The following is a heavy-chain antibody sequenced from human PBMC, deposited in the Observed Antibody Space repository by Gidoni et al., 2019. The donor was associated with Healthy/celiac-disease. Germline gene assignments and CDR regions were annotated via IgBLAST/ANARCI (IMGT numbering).Heavy chain of an antibody. D-gene: IGHD4-17*01. J-gene: IGHJ2*01. V-gene: IGHV3-21*01. CDR2: ISSSSSYI. Sequence: EVQLVESGGGMVKPGGSLRLSCAASGFTFSRYSMNWVRQAPGKGLEWVSSISSSSSYIYYADSVKGRFTISRDNAKNSLYLQMNSLRAEDTAVYYCARGATVVPWYFDLWGRGTLVTVSS. CDR3: ARGATVVPWYFDL. CDR1: GFTFSRYS.